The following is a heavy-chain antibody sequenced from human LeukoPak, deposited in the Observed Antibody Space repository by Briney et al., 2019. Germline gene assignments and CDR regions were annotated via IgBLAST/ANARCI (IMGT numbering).Heavy chain of an antibody. V-gene: IGHV3-11*01. Sequence: GGSLRLSCAASGFTFSDYYMSWIRQAPGKGLEGFSYISSSGSTIYYADSVKGRFTISRDNAKNSLYLQMNSLRAEDTAVYYCARVRASRFLEWLLSHWGQGTLVTVSS. CDR2: ISSSGSTI. CDR3: ARVRASRFLEWLLSH. J-gene: IGHJ4*02. CDR1: GFTFSDYY. D-gene: IGHD3-3*01.